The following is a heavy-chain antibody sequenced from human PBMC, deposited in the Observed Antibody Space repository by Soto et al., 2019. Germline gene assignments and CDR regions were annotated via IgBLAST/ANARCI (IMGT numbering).Heavy chain of an antibody. CDR3: ARGGQYGGYVD. CDR2: ISPYNENT. Sequence: QIQLVQSGAEVKQPGASVKVSCKASGYSFTSYSITWVRQAPGQGLEWMGWISPYNENTNYAQKFQGRGTMTTDTSTRTAYMELRSVRSDDTAVYYCARGGQYGGYVDWGQGTLVTVSS. J-gene: IGHJ4*02. CDR1: GYSFTSYS. D-gene: IGHD5-12*01. V-gene: IGHV1-18*01.